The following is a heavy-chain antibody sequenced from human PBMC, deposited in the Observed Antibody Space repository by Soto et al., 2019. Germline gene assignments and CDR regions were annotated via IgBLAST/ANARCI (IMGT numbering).Heavy chain of an antibody. CDR3: AKLPPHDFWSGYPYFDY. V-gene: IGHV3-23*01. D-gene: IGHD3-3*01. Sequence: VQLLESGGGLVQPGGSLRLSRAASGFTFSSYAMSWVHQAPGKGLEWVSAISGSDGSTYYADSVKGRFTVSRDNSKNTLYLQMNSLRAEDTAVYYCAKLPPHDFWSGYPYFDYWGQGTLVTVSP. J-gene: IGHJ4*02. CDR2: ISGSDGST. CDR1: GFTFSSYA.